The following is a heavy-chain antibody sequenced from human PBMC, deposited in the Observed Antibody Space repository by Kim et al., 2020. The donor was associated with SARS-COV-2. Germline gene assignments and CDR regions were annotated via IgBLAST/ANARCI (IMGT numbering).Heavy chain of an antibody. J-gene: IGHJ3*02. CDR3: ARDALRTLYSSSRIGAFDI. CDR1: GYTFTSYA. V-gene: IGHV7-4-1*02. CDR2: INTNTGNQ. Sequence: ASVKVSCKASGYTFTSYAMNWVRQAPGQGLEWMGWINTNTGNQTYAQGFTGRFVFSLDTSVSTAYLQISSLKAEDTAVYYCARDALRTLYSSSRIGAFDIWGQGTMVTVSS. D-gene: IGHD6-6*01.